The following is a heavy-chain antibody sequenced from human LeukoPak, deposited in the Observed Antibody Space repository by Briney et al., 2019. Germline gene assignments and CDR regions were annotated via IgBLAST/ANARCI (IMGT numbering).Heavy chain of an antibody. J-gene: IGHJ3*02. CDR2: IYYSGST. CDR3: ARRTTVVTRYSFDI. D-gene: IGHD4-23*01. V-gene: IGHV4-59*08. CDR1: GGSISSYY. Sequence: SETLSLTCTVSGGSISSYYWSWIRQPPGKGLEWIGDIYYSGSTNYNPSLKSQVTISVDTSKNQFSLMLSSVTAADTAVYYCARRTTVVTRYSFDIWGQGTMVTVSS.